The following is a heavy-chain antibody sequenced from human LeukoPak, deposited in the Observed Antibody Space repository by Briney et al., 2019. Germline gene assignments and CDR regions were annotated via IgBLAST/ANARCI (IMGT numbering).Heavy chain of an antibody. CDR1: GGSISSYY. CDR2: IYTSGST. CDR3: AREVWFGELLLFDY. J-gene: IGHJ4*02. V-gene: IGHV4-4*07. Sequence: PSETPSLTCTVSGGSISSYYWSWIRQPAGKGLEWIGRIYTSGSTNYNPSLKSRVTMSVDTSKNQFSLKLSSVTAADTAVYYCAREVWFGELLLFDYWGQGTLVTVSS. D-gene: IGHD3-10*01.